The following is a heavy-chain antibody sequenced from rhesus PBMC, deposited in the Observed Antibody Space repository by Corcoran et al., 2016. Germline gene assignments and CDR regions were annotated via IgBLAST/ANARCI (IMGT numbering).Heavy chain of an antibody. CDR2: IYGSTM. CDR3: TRDRPNEFSNFGGFDY. CDR1: GFTVSRYW. Sequence: EVQLAESGGGLVQLGGSLRLSCGASGFTVSRYWMSWVRQAPGKGLEWLSDIYGSTMYYGDSVKGRFTVSRDNAKNSLYLQMNSLRAEDTAVYYCTRDRPNEFSNFGGFDYWGQGVLVTVSS. D-gene: IGHD4-23*01. V-gene: IGHV3-11*01. J-gene: IGHJ4*01.